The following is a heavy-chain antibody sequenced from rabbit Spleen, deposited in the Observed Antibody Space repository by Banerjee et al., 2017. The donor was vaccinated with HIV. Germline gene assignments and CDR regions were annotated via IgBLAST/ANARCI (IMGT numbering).Heavy chain of an antibody. V-gene: IGHV1S45*01. J-gene: IGHJ6*01. CDR2: INAITGKA. D-gene: IGHD1-1*01. CDR3: VRDTSTSFSSYGMDL. Sequence: QEQLVESGGGLVQPGGSLKLSCTASGFSFSDKAVMCWVRQAPGKGLEWIACINAITGKAVYATWAKGRFTISKTSSTTVTLQVTRLTAADTATYFCVRDTSTSFSSYGMDLWGQGTLVTVS. CDR1: GFSFSDKAV.